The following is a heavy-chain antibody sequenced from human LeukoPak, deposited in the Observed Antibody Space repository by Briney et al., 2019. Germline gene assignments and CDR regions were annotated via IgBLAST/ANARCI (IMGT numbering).Heavy chain of an antibody. J-gene: IGHJ4*02. CDR1: GYSFIIYY. Sequence: AAVKLSCNSSGYSFIIYYMHWVRHPHGPGLEWMGIINLIGGSTSYAQKFQGRVTLTGDTSTSTVYMELSSLRSEDTGVYYCARSRLLLDYWGEGDLCTVS. D-gene: IGHD2-21*02. CDR3: ARSRLLLDY. V-gene: IGHV1-46*01. CDR2: INLIGGST.